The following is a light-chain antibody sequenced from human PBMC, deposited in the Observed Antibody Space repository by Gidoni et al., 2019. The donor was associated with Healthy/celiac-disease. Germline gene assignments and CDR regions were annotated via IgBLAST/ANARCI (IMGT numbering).Light chain of an antibody. V-gene: IGKV2-28*01. Sequence: DIVMTQSPLSLPVTPGEPASISCRSSQSLLHSNGYNYLDWYLQKPGQSPQLLIYLGSNRASGVPDRFSGSGSGTDFTLKISRVEAEDVWVYYCMQALQTPPWTFGQGTKVEIQ. J-gene: IGKJ1*01. CDR2: LGS. CDR3: MQALQTPPWT. CDR1: QSLLHSNGYNY.